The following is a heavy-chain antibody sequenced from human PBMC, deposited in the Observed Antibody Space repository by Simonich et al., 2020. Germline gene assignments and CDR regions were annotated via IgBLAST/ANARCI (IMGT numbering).Heavy chain of an antibody. J-gene: IGHJ3*02. CDR2: IYTVDSDT. V-gene: IGHV5-51*01. D-gene: IGHD1-1*01. CDR1: GYSFTSYW. CDR3: ARQLNDFDI. Sequence: EVQLVQSGAEVKKPGESLKISCKGSGYSFTSYWIGWVRQMPGKGLEWWGFIYTVDSDTRYCPSFQCQVTISADKSISTAYLQWSSLKASDTAMYYCARQLNDFDIWGQGTMVTVSS.